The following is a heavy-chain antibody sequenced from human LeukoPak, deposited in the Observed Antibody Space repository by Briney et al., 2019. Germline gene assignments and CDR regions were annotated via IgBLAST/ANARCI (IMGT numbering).Heavy chain of an antibody. J-gene: IGHJ4*02. V-gene: IGHV1-18*04. CDR2: ISAYNGNT. Sequence: ASVKVSCKASGYTFTAYYIHWVRQAPGQGLEWMGWISAYNGNTNYAQKLQGRVTMTTDTSTSTAYMELRSLRSDDTAVYYCARDKLRYFDWTPNFDYWGQGTLVTVSS. CDR1: GYTFTAYY. D-gene: IGHD3-9*01. CDR3: ARDKLRYFDWTPNFDY.